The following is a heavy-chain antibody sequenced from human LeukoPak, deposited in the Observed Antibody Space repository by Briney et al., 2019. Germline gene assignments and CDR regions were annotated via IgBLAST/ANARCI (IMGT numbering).Heavy chain of an antibody. J-gene: IGHJ6*03. V-gene: IGHV3-21*01. CDR1: GFTFSSNS. D-gene: IGHD2-15*01. CDR3: ARDRCSGGRCYSLSVGHMDV. Sequence: GGSLRLSCAASGFTFSSNSMNWVRQAPGKGLEWVSSISSSSSYIYYADSVKGRFTISRDNAKNSLYLQMNSLRAEDTALYYCARDRCSGGRCYSLSVGHMDVWGKGTTVTVSS. CDR2: ISSSSSYI.